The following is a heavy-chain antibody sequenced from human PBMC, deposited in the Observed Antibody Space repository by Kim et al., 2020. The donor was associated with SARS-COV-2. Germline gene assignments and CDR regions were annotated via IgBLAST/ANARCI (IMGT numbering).Heavy chain of an antibody. CDR2: ISYDGSNK. CDR1: GFTFSSYG. J-gene: IGHJ6*02. V-gene: IGHV3-30*18. Sequence: GGSLRLSCAASGFTFSSYGMHWVRQAPGKGLEWVAVISYDGSNKYYADSVKGRFTISRDNSKNTLYLQMNSLRAEDTAVYYCAKSGVAGKRGGMDVWGQGTTVTVSS. CDR3: AKSGVAGKRGGMDV. D-gene: IGHD6-19*01.